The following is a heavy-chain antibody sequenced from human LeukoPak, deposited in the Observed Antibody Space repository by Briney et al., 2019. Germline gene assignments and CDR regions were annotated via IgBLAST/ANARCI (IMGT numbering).Heavy chain of an antibody. Sequence: PPETLSLTCTVSGGSISSSSYYWGWIRQPPGKGLEWIGSIYYSGSTYYNPSLKSRVTISVDTSKNQFSLKLSSVTAADTAVYYCARDLYYYDSSGYPNLGYFDYWGQGTLVTVSS. D-gene: IGHD3-22*01. CDR1: GGSISSSSYY. CDR2: IYYSGST. J-gene: IGHJ4*02. V-gene: IGHV4-39*07. CDR3: ARDLYYYDSSGYPNLGYFDY.